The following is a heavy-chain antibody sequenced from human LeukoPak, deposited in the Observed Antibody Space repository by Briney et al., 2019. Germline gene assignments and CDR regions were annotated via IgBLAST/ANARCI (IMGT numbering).Heavy chain of an antibody. J-gene: IGHJ4*01. Sequence: GESLRLACALSRFSPTTYWTHWDRPAHEEGLVWVSRINSEGSSTNYTDSVEGRFTTSRDNAEHTTCLQINCPRTEQTAIYYRARAVYYSNSLGYWGEGALVTVSS. CDR1: RFSPTTYW. CDR2: INSEGSST. CDR3: ARAVYYSNSLGY. D-gene: IGHD4-11*01. V-gene: IGHV3-74*01.